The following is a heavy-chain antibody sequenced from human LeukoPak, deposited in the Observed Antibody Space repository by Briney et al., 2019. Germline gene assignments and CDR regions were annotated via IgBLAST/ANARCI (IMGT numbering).Heavy chain of an antibody. CDR2: INPNSGGT. CDR3: ARGPSIAAAGTWLYWFDP. D-gene: IGHD6-13*01. V-gene: IGHV1-2*02. Sequence: ASVKVSCKASGCTFTGYYMHWVRQAPGQGLEWMGWINPNSGGTNYAQKFQGRVTMTRDTSISTAYMELSRLRSDDTAVYYCARGPSIAAAGTWLYWFDPWGQGTLVTVSS. J-gene: IGHJ5*02. CDR1: GCTFTGYY.